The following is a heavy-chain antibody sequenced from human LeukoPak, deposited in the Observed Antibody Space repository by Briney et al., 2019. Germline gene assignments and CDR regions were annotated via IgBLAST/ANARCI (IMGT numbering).Heavy chain of an antibody. D-gene: IGHD6-19*01. Sequence: PGGSLRLSCAASGFTLSDYYMSWIRQAPGKGLEWVSYISSSSSYTNYADSVKGRFTISRDNAKNSLYLQMNSLRAEDTAVYYCARVTTVAGPGGGYFDYWGQGTLVTVSS. CDR3: ARVTTVAGPGGGYFDY. V-gene: IGHV3-11*06. J-gene: IGHJ4*02. CDR1: GFTLSDYY. CDR2: ISSSSSYT.